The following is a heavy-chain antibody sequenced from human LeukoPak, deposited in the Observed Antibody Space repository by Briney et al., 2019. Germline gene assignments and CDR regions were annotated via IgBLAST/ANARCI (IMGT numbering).Heavy chain of an antibody. D-gene: IGHD1-26*01. Sequence: GGSLRLSCAASGFTFSSYSMNWVRQAPGKGLEWVSRITTSGTAMFYADSVKGRFTISRDNAKNSLYLQMNSLRDEDTAVYYCASSGSYRFDYWGQGTLVTVSS. CDR2: ITTSGTAM. V-gene: IGHV3-48*02. J-gene: IGHJ4*02. CDR3: ASSGSYRFDY. CDR1: GFTFSSYS.